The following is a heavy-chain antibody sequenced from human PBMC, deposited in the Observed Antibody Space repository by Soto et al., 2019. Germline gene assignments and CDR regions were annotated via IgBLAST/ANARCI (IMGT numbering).Heavy chain of an antibody. V-gene: IGHV4-59*01. CDR3: VRGHLGITTTDTWSDCDY. D-gene: IGHD1-1*01. CDR2: IYYSGRT. CDR1: GDSISSYY. J-gene: IGHJ4*02. Sequence: QVQLQESGPRLVKPSETLSLTCTVSGDSISSYYWTWFRQPPGKGLEYIGYIYYSGRTYYNPSLKSHFPKSVKTYTNQYSMKLSSVHAADTAVYYCVRGHLGITTTDTWSDCDYWGKGTQVTVSS.